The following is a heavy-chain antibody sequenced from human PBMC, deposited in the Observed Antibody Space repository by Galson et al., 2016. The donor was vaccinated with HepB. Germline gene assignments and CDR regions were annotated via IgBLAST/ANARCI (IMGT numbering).Heavy chain of an antibody. D-gene: IGHD4-23*01. J-gene: IGHJ4*02. Sequence: SLRLSCAASGFTFGTYTMHWIRQAPGEGLQWVSLITGDRANAYYADSVKGRFTISRDNRKNSLYLQMNSLRTEDTALYYCAKDHGGYSGFDYWAREPWSPSPQ. CDR2: ITGDRANA. V-gene: IGHV3-43*01. CDR3: AKDHGGYSGFDY. CDR1: GFTFGTYT.